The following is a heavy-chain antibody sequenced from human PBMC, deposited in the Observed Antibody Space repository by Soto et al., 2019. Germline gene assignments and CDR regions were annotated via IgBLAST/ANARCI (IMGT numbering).Heavy chain of an antibody. Sequence: PSETLSLTCAVHDGSFRDNAWTWIRQPPGKGLEWIGEINPSGTTTYNPSLQSRVTISIETSKSQVFLNMKSVTAADTAKYYCARVRIQLWFKDFDYWGQGSLVTVSS. CDR2: INPSGTT. D-gene: IGHD5-18*01. CDR3: ARVRIQLWFKDFDY. V-gene: IGHV4-34*01. CDR1: DGSFRDNA. J-gene: IGHJ4*02.